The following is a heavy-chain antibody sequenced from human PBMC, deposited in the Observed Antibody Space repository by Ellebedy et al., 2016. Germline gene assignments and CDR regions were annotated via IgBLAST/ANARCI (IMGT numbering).Heavy chain of an antibody. D-gene: IGHD5-18*01. Sequence: GGSLRLSCAASGFTFSNAWMNWVCQAPGKGLEWVGRIKSKTDGGAADYAAPVKGRFTISRDDSKNTLYLQMNSLKTEETAVYFCTTVYRYNYDTVWGQGTLVTVSS. CDR3: TTVYRYNYDTV. V-gene: IGHV3-15*01. CDR2: IKSKTDGGAA. CDR1: GFTFSNAW. J-gene: IGHJ4*02.